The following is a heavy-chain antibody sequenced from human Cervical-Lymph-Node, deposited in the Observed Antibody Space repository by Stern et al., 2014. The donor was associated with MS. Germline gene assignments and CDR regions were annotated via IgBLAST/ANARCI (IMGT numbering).Heavy chain of an antibody. CDR2: SNTETWKA. Sequence: QVQLVESGSALRKPGASVKVSCKASGYTFTSSAMNWVRQAPGQGLEWMGWSNTETWKATFAQGFTGRFVFSLDTSVSTAYLQINSLKSEDTAVYFCARGGGSHSDTWEDYWGQGTLVTVSS. CDR1: GYTFTSSA. CDR3: ARGGGSHSDTWEDY. V-gene: IGHV7-4-1*02. J-gene: IGHJ4*02. D-gene: IGHD1-26*01.